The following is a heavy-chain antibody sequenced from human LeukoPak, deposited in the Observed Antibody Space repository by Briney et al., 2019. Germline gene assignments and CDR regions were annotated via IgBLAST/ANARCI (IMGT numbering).Heavy chain of an antibody. J-gene: IGHJ4*02. CDR1: GDSISSGSYY. V-gene: IGHV4-39*01. Sequence: SETLSLTCTVSGDSISSGSYYWGWLRQPPGKGLEWIGSIYYSGSTYYNPSLRDRVTISVDTSNNQFSLELSSVTAADTAVYYCARFVWGSYRYGHYWGQGTLVTVSS. CDR3: ARFVWGSYRYGHY. D-gene: IGHD3-16*02. CDR2: IYYSGST.